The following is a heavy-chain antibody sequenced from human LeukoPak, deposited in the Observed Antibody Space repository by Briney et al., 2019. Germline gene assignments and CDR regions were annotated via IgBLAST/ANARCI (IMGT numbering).Heavy chain of an antibody. Sequence: PGGSLRLSCAASGFTFSNAWMSWVRQAPGKGLEWVGRIKSKTDGGTTDYAAPVKGRFTISRDESKNTLYLQMNSLKTEDTAVYYCTTSFGGIAVRDYWGQGTLVTVSS. CDR3: TTSFGGIAVRDY. D-gene: IGHD6-19*01. CDR2: IKSKTDGGTT. CDR1: GFTFSNAW. J-gene: IGHJ4*02. V-gene: IGHV3-15*01.